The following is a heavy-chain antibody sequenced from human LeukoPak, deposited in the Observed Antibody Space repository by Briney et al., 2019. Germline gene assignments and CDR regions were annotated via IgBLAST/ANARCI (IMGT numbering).Heavy chain of an antibody. Sequence: GGSLRLSCAASGFTFSSYSMNWVRQAPGKGLEWVSYIRSSSSTIYYADSVKGRFTISRDNAKNSLYLQMNSLRSEDTALYYCARDQYGSGDGYYMDLWGKGTTVTISS. V-gene: IGHV3-48*01. CDR3: ARDQYGSGDGYYMDL. CDR2: IRSSSSTI. J-gene: IGHJ6*03. CDR1: GFTFSSYS. D-gene: IGHD3-10*01.